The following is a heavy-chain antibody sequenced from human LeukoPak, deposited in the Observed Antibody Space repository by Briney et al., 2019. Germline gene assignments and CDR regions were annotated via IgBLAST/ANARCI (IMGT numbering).Heavy chain of an antibody. CDR3: ARGLEYSSPGPDY. Sequence: GGSLRLSCAASGFTVSNNYMSWVRQAPGKGLEWVSAISGSGGSTYYADSVKGRFTISRDNSKNTLYLQMNSLRAEDTAVYYCARGLEYSSPGPDYWGQGTLVTVSS. J-gene: IGHJ4*02. D-gene: IGHD6-6*01. CDR1: GFTVSNNY. V-gene: IGHV3-23*01. CDR2: ISGSGGST.